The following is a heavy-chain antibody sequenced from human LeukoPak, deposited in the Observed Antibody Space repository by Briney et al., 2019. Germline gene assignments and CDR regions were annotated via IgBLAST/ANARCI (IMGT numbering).Heavy chain of an antibody. V-gene: IGHV3-23*01. CDR3: AKDGDYGDYWHYNYMDV. D-gene: IGHD4-17*01. Sequence: GGSLRLSCAASGFTFSTYGMSWVRQAPGKGLEWVSAISGSGGSTYYADSVKGRFTISRDNSKNTLFLHMNSLRAEDTAVYYCAKDGDYGDYWHYNYMDVWGKGTTVTISS. CDR2: ISGSGGST. J-gene: IGHJ6*03. CDR1: GFTFSTYG.